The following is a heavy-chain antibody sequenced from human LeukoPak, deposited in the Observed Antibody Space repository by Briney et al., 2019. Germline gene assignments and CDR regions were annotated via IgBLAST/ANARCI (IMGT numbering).Heavy chain of an antibody. CDR1: GFTFSSYA. CDR2: IPYDGSNK. CDR3: AREVSMVRDYYYYGMDV. J-gene: IGHJ6*02. V-gene: IGHV3-30*04. D-gene: IGHD3-10*01. Sequence: GGSLRLSCAASGFTFSSYAMHWVRQAPGKGLEWVAVIPYDGSNKYYADSVKGRFTISRGNSKNTLYLQMNSLRAEDTAVYYCAREVSMVRDYYYYGMDVWGQGTTVTVSS.